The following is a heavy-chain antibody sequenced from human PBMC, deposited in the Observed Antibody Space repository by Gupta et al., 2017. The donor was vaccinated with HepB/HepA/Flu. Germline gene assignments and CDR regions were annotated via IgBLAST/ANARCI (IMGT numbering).Heavy chain of an antibody. CDR1: GFTFINYW. CDR3: ARDGVTAARDY. Sequence: EVQLVESGGGLVQPGGSLRLSCAASGFTFINYWMVWVRQAPGKGLEWVASIQPGGSGKFYVESVKGRFTISRDDAKNSLFLQMNSLTAEDTAVYYCARDGVTAARDYWGQESLVTVSS. V-gene: IGHV3-7*01. D-gene: IGHD2-2*01. CDR2: IQPGGSGK. J-gene: IGHJ4*02.